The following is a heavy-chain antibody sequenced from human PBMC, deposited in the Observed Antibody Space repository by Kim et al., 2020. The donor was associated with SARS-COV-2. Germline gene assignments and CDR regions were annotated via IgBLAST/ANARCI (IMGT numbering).Heavy chain of an antibody. V-gene: IGHV5-51*04. CDR2: DPDT. Sequence: DPDTRYSPSFQGQVTISADKPTSTAYLQWNSLKASDTAMYYCARRTDYFDYWGQGTQVTVSS. CDR3: ARRTDYFDY. J-gene: IGHJ4*02.